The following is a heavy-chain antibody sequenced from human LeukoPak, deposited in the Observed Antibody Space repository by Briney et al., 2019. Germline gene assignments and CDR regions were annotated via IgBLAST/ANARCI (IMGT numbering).Heavy chain of an antibody. Sequence: GGSLRLSCAAPGFTFSSYSMNWVRQAPGKGLEWVSSISSSSSYIYYADSVKGRFTISRDNAKNSLYLQMNSLRAEDTAVYYCASPRPGYCSSTSCSYAIEYFQHWGQGTLVTVSS. J-gene: IGHJ1*01. V-gene: IGHV3-21*01. CDR3: ASPRPGYCSSTSCSYAIEYFQH. CDR1: GFTFSSYS. D-gene: IGHD2-2*01. CDR2: ISSSSSYI.